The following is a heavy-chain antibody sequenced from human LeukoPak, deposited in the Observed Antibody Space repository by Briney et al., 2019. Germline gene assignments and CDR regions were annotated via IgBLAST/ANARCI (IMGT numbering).Heavy chain of an antibody. Sequence: ASVKVSCKASGYTFTSYGISWVRQAPGQGLEWMGWISAYNGNTNYAQKLQGRVTMTTDTSTSTAYMELRSLRSDDTAVYYCARSRAGDFWSGYYPSTNYYYYYMDVWGKGTTVTVSS. CDR2: ISAYNGNT. CDR1: GYTFTSYG. J-gene: IGHJ6*03. V-gene: IGHV1-18*01. CDR3: ARSRAGDFWSGYYPSTNYYYYYMDV. D-gene: IGHD3-3*01.